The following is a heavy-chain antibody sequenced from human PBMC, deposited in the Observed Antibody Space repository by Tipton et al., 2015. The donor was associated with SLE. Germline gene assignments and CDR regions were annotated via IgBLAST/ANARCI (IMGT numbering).Heavy chain of an antibody. D-gene: IGHD6-13*01. CDR2: IFYSGTT. CDR3: ARSAGYSSSWAHFDY. V-gene: IGHV4-39*01. CDR1: GASISSRNYN. J-gene: IGHJ4*02. Sequence: GLVKPSETLSLKCNVSGASISSRNYNWGWIRQSPGKGLEWIGSIFYSGTTYYNPSLKSRVTISVDTSKNQFSLRVTSVTAADTAVYYCARSAGYSSSWAHFDYWGQGTLVTVSS.